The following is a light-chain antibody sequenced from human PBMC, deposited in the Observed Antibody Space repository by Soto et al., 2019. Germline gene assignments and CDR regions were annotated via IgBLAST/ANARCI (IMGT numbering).Light chain of an antibody. CDR3: QQCAFSPRT. CDR2: DAS. CDR1: QSVTNNY. V-gene: IGKV3-20*01. Sequence: EMVLTQSPDTLSLSPGESGTLSCRASQSVTNNYLAWYQQKPGQAPRLLIYDASSRATGIPDRFSGNGSGTDFTLTISRLEPEDFAVYYCQQCAFSPRTFGQGTRLEIK. J-gene: IGKJ2*01.